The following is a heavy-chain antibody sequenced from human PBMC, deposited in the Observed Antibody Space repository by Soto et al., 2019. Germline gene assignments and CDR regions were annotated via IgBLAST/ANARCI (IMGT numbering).Heavy chain of an antibody. CDR3: AREFDTLGWCDP. CDR2: IDPSDSHT. J-gene: IGHJ5*02. CDR1: GYSFANYW. V-gene: IGHV5-10-1*03. D-gene: IGHD3-9*01. Sequence: EVQLVQSGAEVKKPGESLRISCEGSGYSFANYWISWVRQTPGKGLEWMGRIDPSDSHTKYSPSFQGHVTISADESTNTAYLQWSSLQASDTAIYYCAREFDTLGWCDPWGQGTLVTVSS.